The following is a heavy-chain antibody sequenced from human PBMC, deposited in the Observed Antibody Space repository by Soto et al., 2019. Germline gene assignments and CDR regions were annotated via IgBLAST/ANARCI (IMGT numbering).Heavy chain of an antibody. CDR3: ARFNWVRGVSWFDP. CDR1: GGSISSSNW. V-gene: IGHV4-4*02. D-gene: IGHD3-10*01. Sequence: SETLSLTCAASGGSISSSNWRSWVRQPPGKGLEWIGEISHSGGANYNPSLKTRVTLSIDKSKNHFSLRVASVTPADTAVYYCARFNWVRGVSWFDPWGQGILVTV. CDR2: ISHSGGA. J-gene: IGHJ5*02.